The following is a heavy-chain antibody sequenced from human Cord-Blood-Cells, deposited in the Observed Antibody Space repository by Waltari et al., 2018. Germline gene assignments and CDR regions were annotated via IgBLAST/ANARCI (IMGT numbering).Heavy chain of an antibody. V-gene: IGHV1-69*01. J-gene: IGHJ3*02. CDR3: ARDLNAGYCSSTSCYTAFDI. CDR2: IIPIFGTA. Sequence: QVQLVQSGAEVKKPGSSVKVSCKASGGTFSSYAISWVRQAPGQGLEWMGGIIPIFGTANYAQKVQGRVTITADESTSTAYMELSSLRSEDTAVYYCARDLNAGYCSSTSCYTAFDIWGQGTMVTVSS. CDR1: GGTFSSYA. D-gene: IGHD2-2*02.